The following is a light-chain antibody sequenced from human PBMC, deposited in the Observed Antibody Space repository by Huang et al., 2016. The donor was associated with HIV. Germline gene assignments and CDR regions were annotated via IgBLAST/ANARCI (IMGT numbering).Light chain of an antibody. CDR2: DAS. CDR1: QSIGIY. V-gene: IGKV3-11*01. CDR3: QQRSNWPLT. Sequence: EIVLTQSPVTLSFSPGGRATLSCRASQSIGIYLAWYQQRPGQSPRLLIYDASNRATGIPARFSGSGSGTDFTLTISSLGPEDFAVYYCQQRSNWPLTFGGGTKVEIK. J-gene: IGKJ4*01.